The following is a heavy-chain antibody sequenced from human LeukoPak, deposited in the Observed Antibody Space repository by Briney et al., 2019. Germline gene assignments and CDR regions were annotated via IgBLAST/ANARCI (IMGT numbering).Heavy chain of an antibody. Sequence: PGGSLRLSCAASGFTFSDYYMSWIRQAPGKGLEWVSYISSSGSTIYYADSVKGRFTISRDNAKNSLYLQMDSLRAEDTAVYYCARGSYYGSGKHWFDPWGQGTLVTVSS. CDR1: GFTFSDYY. V-gene: IGHV3-11*01. J-gene: IGHJ5*02. D-gene: IGHD3-10*01. CDR2: ISSSGSTI. CDR3: ARGSYYGSGKHWFDP.